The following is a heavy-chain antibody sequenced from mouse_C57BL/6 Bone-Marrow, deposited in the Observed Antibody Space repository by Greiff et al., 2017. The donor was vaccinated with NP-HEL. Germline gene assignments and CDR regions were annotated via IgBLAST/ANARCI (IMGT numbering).Heavy chain of an antibody. Sequence: QVQLQQSGAELMKPGASVKLSCKATGYTFTGYWIEWVKQRPGHGLEWIGEILPGSGSTYSNEKFKGKATFTADTSSNTAYMQLSSLTTEDSAIYYCARDHYGSSYFDYWGQGTTLTVSS. CDR2: ILPGSGST. CDR3: ARDHYGSSYFDY. D-gene: IGHD1-1*01. V-gene: IGHV1-9*01. J-gene: IGHJ2*01. CDR1: GYTFTGYW.